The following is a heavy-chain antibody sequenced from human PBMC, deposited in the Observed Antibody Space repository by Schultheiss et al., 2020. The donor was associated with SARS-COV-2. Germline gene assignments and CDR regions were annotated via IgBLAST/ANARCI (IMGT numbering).Heavy chain of an antibody. D-gene: IGHD2-2*02. Sequence: SETLSLTCTVSGGSISSYYWSWIRQPAGKGLEWIGRIYTSGSTNYNPSLKSRVTMSVDTSKNQFSLKLSSVTAADTAVYYCARHYGDCSSTSCYRDYYYYMDVWGKGTTVTVSS. CDR3: ARHYGDCSSTSCYRDYYYYMDV. CDR2: IYTSGST. CDR1: GGSISSYY. V-gene: IGHV4-4*07. J-gene: IGHJ6*03.